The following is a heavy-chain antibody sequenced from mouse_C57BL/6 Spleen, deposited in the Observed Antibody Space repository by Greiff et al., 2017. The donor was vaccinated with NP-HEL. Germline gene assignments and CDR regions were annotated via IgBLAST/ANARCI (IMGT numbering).Heavy chain of an antibody. CDR2: IYPGDGDT. V-gene: IGHV1-82*01. D-gene: IGHD2-3*01. J-gene: IGHJ2*01. Sequence: VKLQESGPELVKPGASVKISCKASGYAFSSSWMNWVKQRPGKGLEWIGRIYPGDGDTNYNGKFKGKATLTADKSSSTAYMQLSSLTSEDSAVYFCDMDDGYFWGQGTTLTVSS. CDR3: DMDDGYF. CDR1: GYAFSSSW.